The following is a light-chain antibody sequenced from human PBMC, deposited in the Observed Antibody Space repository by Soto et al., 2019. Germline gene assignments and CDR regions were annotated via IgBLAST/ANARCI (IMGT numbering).Light chain of an antibody. Sequence: EIGMSQSPATLSVSPGERATLSCRASQSVSSNLAWYQQKPGQAPRLLIYGASTRATGIPARFSGSGSGTEFTLTISSLLSEDFAVYYCHQYNNGPPVTFGQGSKV. V-gene: IGKV3-15*01. CDR3: HQYNNGPPVT. J-gene: IGKJ1*01. CDR1: QSVSSN. CDR2: GAS.